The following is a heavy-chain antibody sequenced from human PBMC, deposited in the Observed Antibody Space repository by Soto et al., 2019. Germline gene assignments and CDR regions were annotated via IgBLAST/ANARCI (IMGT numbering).Heavy chain of an antibody. CDR1: GFNFRSYA. CDR3: ARDYYKYYDSSGYYRSPAY. D-gene: IGHD3-22*01. J-gene: IGHJ4*02. CDR2: ISYDGSDK. Sequence: GGSLRLSCAASGFNFRSYAMHWVGQVPGKGLEWVALISYDGSDKDYADSVKGRFTISRDNSRNTLFLQMNSLRAEDTAVYYCARDYYKYYDSSGYYRSPAYWGQGT. V-gene: IGHV3-30-3*01.